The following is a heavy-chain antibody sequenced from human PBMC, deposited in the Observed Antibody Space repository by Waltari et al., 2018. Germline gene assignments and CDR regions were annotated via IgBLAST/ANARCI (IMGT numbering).Heavy chain of an antibody. CDR1: GYTFTSYG. J-gene: IGHJ4*02. CDR3: ARDHADIVVVPAASFGY. D-gene: IGHD2-2*01. CDR2: ISAYNGNT. Sequence: QVQLVQSGAEVKKPGASVKVSCKASGYTFTSYGISWVRQAPGQGLEWMGWISAYNGNTTYAQKLQGRVTMTTDTSTSTAYMELRSLRSDDTAVYYCARDHADIVVVPAASFGYWGQGTLVTVSS. V-gene: IGHV1-18*01.